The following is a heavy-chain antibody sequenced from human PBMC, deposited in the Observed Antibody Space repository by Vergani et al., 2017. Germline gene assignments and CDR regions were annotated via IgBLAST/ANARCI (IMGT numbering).Heavy chain of an antibody. CDR1: GFTFTSSA. V-gene: IGHV1-58*01. J-gene: IGHJ6*02. D-gene: IGHD3-10*01. CDR2: IVVGSGNT. Sequence: QMQLVQSGAEVKKTGSSVKVSCKASGFTFTSSAVQWVRQARGQRLEWIGWIVVGSGNTNYAQKFQERVTITRDMSTSTAYMELSSLRSEDTAVYYCAALLWFGEGNYYGMDVWGQGTTVTVSS. CDR3: AALLWFGEGNYYGMDV.